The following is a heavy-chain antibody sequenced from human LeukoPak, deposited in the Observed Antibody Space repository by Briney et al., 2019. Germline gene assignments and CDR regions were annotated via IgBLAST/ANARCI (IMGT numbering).Heavy chain of an antibody. CDR2: INPDNGGT. CDR1: GYSFTGRY. D-gene: IGHD1-26*01. J-gene: IGHJ3*02. Sequence: ASVKVSCKASGYSFTGRYMHWVRQVPGQGLEWMGCINPDNGGTNYVQRFQGRVTMTRDTSVTTAYMELNRLRSDDAAVYYCARDRGAPDSFDIWGQGTMVTVSS. V-gene: IGHV1-2*02. CDR3: ARDRGAPDSFDI.